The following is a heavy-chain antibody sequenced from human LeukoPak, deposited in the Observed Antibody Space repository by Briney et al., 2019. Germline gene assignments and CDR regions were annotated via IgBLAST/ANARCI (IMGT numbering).Heavy chain of an antibody. CDR3: ARVGPNYYDSSGYRPAAGVMNAFDI. D-gene: IGHD3-22*01. Sequence: SETLSFTCTVSGYSISSGGYSWSWIRQPPGKGLEWIGYIYHSGSTYYNPSLKSRVTISVDRSKNQFSLKLSSVTAADTAVYYCARVGPNYYDSSGYRPAAGVMNAFDIWGQGTMVTVSS. CDR1: GYSISSGGYS. V-gene: IGHV4-30-2*01. CDR2: IYHSGST. J-gene: IGHJ3*02.